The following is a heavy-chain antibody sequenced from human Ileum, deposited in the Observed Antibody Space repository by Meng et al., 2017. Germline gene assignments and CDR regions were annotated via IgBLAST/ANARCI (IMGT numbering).Heavy chain of an antibody. J-gene: IGHJ3*02. V-gene: IGHV3-30*01. Sequence: QVPWVESGGGGVQPGRSLRLSCAASGFTFSSYAMHWVRQAPGKGLEWVAVISYDGSNKYYADSVKGRFTISRDNSKNTLYLQMNSLRAEDTAVYYCARAGHDAFDIWGQGTMVTVSS. CDR3: ARAGHDAFDI. CDR1: GFTFSSYA. CDR2: ISYDGSNK.